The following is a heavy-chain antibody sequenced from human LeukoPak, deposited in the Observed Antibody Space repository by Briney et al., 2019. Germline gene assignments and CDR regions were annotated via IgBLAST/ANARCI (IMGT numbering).Heavy chain of an antibody. CDR2: IKPNSGGT. CDR1: GYSFADYY. D-gene: IGHD3-10*01. J-gene: IGHJ5*02. CDR3: ATNILVRDIINWFDP. V-gene: IGHV1-2*02. Sequence: ASVKVSCKASGYSFADYYMHWVRQAPGQGLEWMGWIKPNSGGTRSAQKFQGRVTMTRDTSISTSYMELSSLRYDDTAVYYCATNILVRDIINWFDPWGQGTLVTVSS.